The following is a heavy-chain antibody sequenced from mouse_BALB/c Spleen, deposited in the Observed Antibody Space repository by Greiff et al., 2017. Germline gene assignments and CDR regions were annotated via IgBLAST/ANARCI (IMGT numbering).Heavy chain of an antibody. V-gene: IGHV1-4*01. Sequence: QVQLKQSGAELARPGASVKMSCKASGYTFTSYTMHWVKQRPGQGLEWIGYINPSSGYTNYNQKFKDKATLTADKSSSTAYMQLSSLTSEDSAVYYWAREGIYYDSFAYWGQGTLVTVSA. D-gene: IGHD2-4*01. J-gene: IGHJ3*01. CDR1: GYTFTSYT. CDR2: INPSSGYT. CDR3: AREGIYYDSFAY.